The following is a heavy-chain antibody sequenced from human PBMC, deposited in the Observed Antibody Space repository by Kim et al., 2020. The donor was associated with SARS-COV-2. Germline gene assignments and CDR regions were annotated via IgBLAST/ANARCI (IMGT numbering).Heavy chain of an antibody. D-gene: IGHD6-13*01. Sequence: STIDYAHSVKGLFTISRDNAKNSLYLQMNSLRDEDTAVYYCARESSSCDYWGQGTLVTVSS. J-gene: IGHJ4*02. V-gene: IGHV3-48*02. CDR3: ARESSSCDY. CDR2: STI.